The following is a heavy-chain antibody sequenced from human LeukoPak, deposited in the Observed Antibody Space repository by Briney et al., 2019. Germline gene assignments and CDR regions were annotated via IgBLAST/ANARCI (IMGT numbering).Heavy chain of an antibody. CDR1: GGSISSGSYY. D-gene: IGHD1-26*01. J-gene: IGHJ5*02. Sequence: SETLSLTCTVSGGSISSGSYYWSWIRQPAGKGLEWIGRIYTSGSTNYNPSLKSRVTISVDTSKNQFSLKLSSVTAADTAVYYCARIVGANRYNWFDPWGQGTLVTVSS. CDR3: ARIVGANRYNWFDP. V-gene: IGHV4-61*02. CDR2: IYTSGST.